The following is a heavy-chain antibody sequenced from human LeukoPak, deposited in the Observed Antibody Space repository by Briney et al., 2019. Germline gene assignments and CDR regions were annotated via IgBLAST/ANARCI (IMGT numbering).Heavy chain of an antibody. Sequence: SGTLSLTCTVSGASISPYYWYWIRQPAGKGLEWIGRLYPSGSSDYNPSLKSRVSISVGTSNNQFSLRVTSVTAADMAIYYCARDLSGSLYFDYWGQGILVTVSA. D-gene: IGHD3-10*01. CDR2: LYPSGSS. CDR3: ARDLSGSLYFDY. J-gene: IGHJ4*02. CDR1: GASISPYY. V-gene: IGHV4-4*07.